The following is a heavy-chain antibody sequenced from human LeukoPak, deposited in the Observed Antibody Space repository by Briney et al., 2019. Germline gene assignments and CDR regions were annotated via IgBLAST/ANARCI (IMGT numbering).Heavy chain of an antibody. D-gene: IGHD1-1*01. CDR3: ATSSTTGTWNWFDP. V-gene: IGHV1-24*01. CDR1: GYTLTELS. Sequence: ASVKVSCKVSGYTLTELSMHWVRQAPGKGLEWMGGFDPEDGKTIYAQKFQGRVTMTEATSTDTAYMELSSLRSEDTAVYYCATSSTTGTWNWFDPWGQGTLVTVSS. J-gene: IGHJ5*02. CDR2: FDPEDGKT.